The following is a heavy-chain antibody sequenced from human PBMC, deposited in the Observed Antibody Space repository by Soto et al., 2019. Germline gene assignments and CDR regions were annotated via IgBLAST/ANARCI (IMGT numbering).Heavy chain of an antibody. D-gene: IGHD2-15*01. V-gene: IGHV4-61*01. CDR1: GGSVSSGSYY. CDR2: ISYSGNT. J-gene: IGHJ4*02. CDR3: AGLRGYAGSPIDY. Sequence: PSETLSLTCTVSGGSVSSGSYYWSWIRQPPGKGLEWIGYISYSGNTNYNPSLKSRVTMSVDTPKNQFSLRLSSVTTADTAVYYCAGLRGYAGSPIDYWGQGTLVTVSS.